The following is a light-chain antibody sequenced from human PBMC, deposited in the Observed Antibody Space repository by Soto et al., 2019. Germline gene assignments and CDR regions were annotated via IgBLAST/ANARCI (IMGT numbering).Light chain of an antibody. CDR3: QQRSNWPPMYT. CDR2: DAS. J-gene: IGKJ2*01. V-gene: IGKV3-11*01. Sequence: EIVLTQSPATLSLSPGERATLSCRASQSVSSYLAWYQQKPGQAPRLLIYDASNRATGIPARFSGSGSGTDFTLTISSLEPEDFAVYYCQQRSNWPPMYTFGQGPNLEL. CDR1: QSVSSY.